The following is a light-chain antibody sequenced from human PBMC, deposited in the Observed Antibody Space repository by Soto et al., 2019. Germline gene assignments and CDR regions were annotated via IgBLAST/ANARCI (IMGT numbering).Light chain of an antibody. V-gene: IGKV2-28*01. J-gene: IGKJ5*01. CDR1: QSLLHSNGYNY. CDR2: LGS. CDR3: MQALQTPPPGGPT. Sequence: DIVMTQSPLSLPVTPGEPASISCRSSQSLLHSNGYNYLDWYLQKPGQSPQLLIYLGSNRASGVPDMFSGSGSCTDFTLKISRVEAEDVGVYYCMQALQTPPPGGPTFGQGTRLEIK.